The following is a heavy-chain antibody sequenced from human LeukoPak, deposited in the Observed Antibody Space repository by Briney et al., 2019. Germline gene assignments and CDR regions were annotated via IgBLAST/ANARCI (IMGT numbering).Heavy chain of an antibody. CDR2: INHSGST. Sequence: SETLSLTGAVYGGSFSGYYWSWIRQPPGKGLEWIGEINHSGSTNYNPSLKSRVTISVDTSKNQFSLKLSSVTAADTAVYYCARASYYGSGSYLDFDYWGQGTLVTVSS. CDR3: ARASYYGSGSYLDFDY. D-gene: IGHD3-10*01. J-gene: IGHJ4*02. V-gene: IGHV4-34*01. CDR1: GGSFSGYY.